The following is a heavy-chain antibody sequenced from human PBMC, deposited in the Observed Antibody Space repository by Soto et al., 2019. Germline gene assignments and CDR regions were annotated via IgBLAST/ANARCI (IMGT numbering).Heavy chain of an antibody. CDR2: ISYDGSNK. J-gene: IGHJ4*02. CDR1: GFTFSSYA. CDR3: ARDDLLRYFDWRRPTLSAFFDY. V-gene: IGHV3-30-3*01. D-gene: IGHD3-9*01. Sequence: GGSLRLSCAASGFTFSSYAMHWVRQAPGKGLEWVAVISYDGSNKYYADSVKGRFTISRDNSKNTLYLQMNSLRAEDTAVYYCARDDLLRYFDWRRPTLSAFFDYWGQGTLVTVSS.